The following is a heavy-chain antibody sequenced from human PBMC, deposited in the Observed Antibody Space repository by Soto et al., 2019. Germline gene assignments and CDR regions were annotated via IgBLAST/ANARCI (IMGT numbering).Heavy chain of an antibody. CDR3: ATGVLDLHGFDI. V-gene: IGHV1-24*01. CDR1: GYTLTELS. D-gene: IGHD1-7*01. J-gene: IGHJ3*02. Sequence: ASVKVSCKVSGYTLTELSMHWVRQAPGKGLEGVGGFDPEDGETIYAQKFQGRVTMTEDPSTDTVYMELSSLRFEDTALDYCATGVLDLHGFDIWGQGTMVTVSS. CDR2: FDPEDGET.